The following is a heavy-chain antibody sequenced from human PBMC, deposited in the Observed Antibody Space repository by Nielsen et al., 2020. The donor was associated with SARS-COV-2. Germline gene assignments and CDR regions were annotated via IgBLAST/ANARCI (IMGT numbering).Heavy chain of an antibody. Sequence: SETLSLTCSVSGGSFSGYYWSWIRQPPGKGLEWIGEINHSGSTNYNPSLKSRVTISVDTSKNQFSLKLSSVTAADTAVYYCARGRAIAARHHRAFDPWGQGTLVTVSS. CDR2: INHSGST. CDR3: ARGRAIAARHHRAFDP. V-gene: IGHV4-34*01. D-gene: IGHD6-6*01. CDR1: GGSFSGYY. J-gene: IGHJ5*02.